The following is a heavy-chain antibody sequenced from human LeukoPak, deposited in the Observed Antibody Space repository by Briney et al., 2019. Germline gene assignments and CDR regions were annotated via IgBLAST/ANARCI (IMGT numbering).Heavy chain of an antibody. CDR2: IYYSGST. J-gene: IGHJ4*02. Sequence: SETLSLTCTVSGGSISSHYWSWIRQPPGKGLEWIGYIYYSGSTNYNPSLKSRLTISLDTSKNRFSLKLSSVTAADTAVYYCARHYRYSYGPPDYWGQGTLVTVSS. CDR1: GGSISSHY. D-gene: IGHD5-18*01. CDR3: ARHYRYSYGPPDY. V-gene: IGHV4-59*08.